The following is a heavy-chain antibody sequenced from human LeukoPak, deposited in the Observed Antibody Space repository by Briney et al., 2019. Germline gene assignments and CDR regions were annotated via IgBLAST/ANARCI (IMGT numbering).Heavy chain of an antibody. J-gene: IGHJ4*02. CDR3: ARQIADSSGPIDY. CDR1: GYTFASYW. CDR2: IYPGDSDT. Sequence: WGSLRLSCKGSGYTFASYWIAWVRQMPGNGLEWMGIIYPGDSDTRYSPSFQGQVTISADKSINTAYLQWSSLKASDTAMYYCARQIADSSGPIDYWGQGALVTVSS. V-gene: IGHV5-51*01. D-gene: IGHD6-19*01.